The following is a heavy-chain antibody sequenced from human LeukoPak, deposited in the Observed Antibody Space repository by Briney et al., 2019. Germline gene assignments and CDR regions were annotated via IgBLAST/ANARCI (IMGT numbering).Heavy chain of an antibody. CDR1: GGSISSSSYY. J-gene: IGHJ4*02. V-gene: IGHV4-39*01. CDR2: IHYSGST. Sequence: RTSETLSLTCTVSGGSISSSSYYWGWIRQPPGKGLEWIGSIHYSGSTYYNPSLKSRVTISVDTSKNQFSLKLSSVTAADTAVYYCARSPGVYWGQGTLVTVSS. CDR3: ARSPGVY.